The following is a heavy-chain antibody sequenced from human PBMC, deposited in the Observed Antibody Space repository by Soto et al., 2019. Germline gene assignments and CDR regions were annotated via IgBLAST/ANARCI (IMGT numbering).Heavy chain of an antibody. CDR2: IYYSAKT. Sequence: SETLSLSCTVSGVSISKTSYYWGWIRQSPGKGLEWIGTIYYSAKTYYHPALKSRVTISVDTSNNRFSLKLSSVTAAVTAVYYRARHGSYCGQGTLVTVSS. J-gene: IGHJ4*02. V-gene: IGHV4-39*01. CDR3: ARHGSY. CDR1: GVSISKTSYY.